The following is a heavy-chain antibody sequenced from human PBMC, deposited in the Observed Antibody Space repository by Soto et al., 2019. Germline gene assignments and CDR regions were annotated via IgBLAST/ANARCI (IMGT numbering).Heavy chain of an antibody. Sequence: EVQLVESGGGWIQLGGSWSLSGAAPGSTSIRTDMNWVRQAPGKGLEWVSLIYSGGSTYYADSVKGRFTISRDNSKNTLYLQMSSLRAEDTAVYYCATRPLLPGAPWGQGTMVTVSS. D-gene: IGHD3-22*01. CDR2: IYSGGST. CDR1: GSTSIRTD. J-gene: IGHJ3*01. CDR3: ATRPLLPGAP. V-gene: IGHV3-53*01.